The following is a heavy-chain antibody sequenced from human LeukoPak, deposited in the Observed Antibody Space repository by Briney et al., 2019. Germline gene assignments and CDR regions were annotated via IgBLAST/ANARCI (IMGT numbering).Heavy chain of an antibody. CDR2: IWYGGSNK. CDR3: AKSPYGSGSYYFDY. D-gene: IGHD3-10*01. V-gene: IGHV3-30*02. Sequence: GGSLRLSCAASGFTFSSYGMHWVRQAPGKGLEWVAVIWYGGSNKYYADSVKGQFTISRDNSKNTLYLQMNSLRAEDTAVYYCAKSPYGSGSYYFDYWGQGTLVTVSS. CDR1: GFTFSSYG. J-gene: IGHJ4*02.